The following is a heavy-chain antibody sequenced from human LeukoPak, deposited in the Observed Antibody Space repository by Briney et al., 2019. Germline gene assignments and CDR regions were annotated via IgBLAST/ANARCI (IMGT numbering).Heavy chain of an antibody. J-gene: IGHJ4*02. D-gene: IGHD4-17*01. CDR1: GGSFSGYY. CDR2: INHSGST. V-gene: IGHV4-34*01. Sequence: ASETLSLTCAVYGGSFSGYYWSWIRQPPGKGLEWIGEINHSGSTNYNPSLKSRVTISVDTSKNQFSLKLSSVTAADTAVYYCARSLGVPPDGAPYYFDYWGQGTLVTVSS. CDR3: ARSLGVPPDGAPYYFDY.